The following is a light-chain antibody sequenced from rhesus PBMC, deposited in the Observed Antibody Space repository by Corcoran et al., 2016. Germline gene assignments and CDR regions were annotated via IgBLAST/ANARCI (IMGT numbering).Light chain of an antibody. CDR1: GSDIGTYND. J-gene: IGLJ6*01. CDR3: CSYRNGITFV. CDR2: DVN. Sequence: QSALAQPPSVSKSLGQSVTISCTGTGSDIGTYNDVSWYQQHPGTAPRLLIYDVNERPSGVSDRFSGSKSGYTASLTISGLQAEDEADYYCCSYRNGITFVFGSGTKLTVL. V-gene: IGLV2S9*01.